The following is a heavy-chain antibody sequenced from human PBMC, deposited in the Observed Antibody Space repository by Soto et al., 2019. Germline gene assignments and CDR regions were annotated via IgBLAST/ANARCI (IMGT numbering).Heavy chain of an antibody. CDR3: ASHDPGARFDP. CDR2: INPNNGAT. V-gene: IGHV1-2*02. J-gene: IGHJ5*02. Sequence: QVQLVQSGPELKKPGASVKVSCKAPRYIFTAYFMHWVRQAPGQGLEWMGWINPNNGATHYGLSFQGRVTMTRDTSISTAYMELSSLRSDDTAVYYCASHDPGARFDPWGQGTLVIVSS. D-gene: IGHD1-1*01. CDR1: RYIFTAYF.